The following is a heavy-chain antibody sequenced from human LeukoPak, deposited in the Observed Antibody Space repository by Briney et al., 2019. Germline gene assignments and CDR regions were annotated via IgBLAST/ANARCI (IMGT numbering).Heavy chain of an antibody. D-gene: IGHD5-18*01. J-gene: IGHJ4*02. CDR1: GFTFSSYS. CDR3: ARDQGYSYGSRFDY. Sequence: GGSLRLSCAASGFTFSSYSMNWVRQAPGKGLEWVSSISTSSSYIYYADSVKGRFTISRDNAKNSLYLQMNSLRAEDTALYYCARDQGYSYGSRFDYWGQGTLVTVSS. V-gene: IGHV3-21*04. CDR2: ISTSSSYI.